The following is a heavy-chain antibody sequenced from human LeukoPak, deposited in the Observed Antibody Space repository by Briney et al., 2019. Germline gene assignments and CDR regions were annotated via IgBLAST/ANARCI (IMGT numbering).Heavy chain of an antibody. CDR1: GGTFSSYA. CDR2: IIPIFCTA. Sequence: SVKVSCKASGGTFSSYAISWVRQAPGQGLEWMGRIIPIFCTAKCAQKFQGRVTITTDESTSTAYMELSSLRSENTAVYYCARSRMPDVAFAIWGQGTMVTVSS. V-gene: IGHV1-69*05. CDR3: ARSRMPDVAFAI. J-gene: IGHJ3*02. D-gene: IGHD2-2*01.